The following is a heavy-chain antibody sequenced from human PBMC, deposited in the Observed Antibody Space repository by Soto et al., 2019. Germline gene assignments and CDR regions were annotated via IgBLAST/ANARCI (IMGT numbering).Heavy chain of an antibody. CDR1: LETFTIYY. D-gene: IGHD3-16*01. J-gene: IGHJ5*02. Sequence: ACVXVSFKSDLETFTIYYRHFLLQAPGHGLDGIGVINPNGVSTMFAQKFQGRVTMTRDTSTSTVYMELRGLTSEDTAVYYCARSSGGVYRIIIEGNNWFEQWGQGTLV. V-gene: IGHV1-46*01. CDR2: INPNGVST. CDR3: ARSSGGVYRIIIEGNNWFEQ.